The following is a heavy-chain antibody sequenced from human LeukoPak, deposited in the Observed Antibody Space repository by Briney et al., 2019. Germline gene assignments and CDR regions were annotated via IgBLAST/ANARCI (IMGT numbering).Heavy chain of an antibody. J-gene: IGHJ4*02. CDR3: APGYNSTWYYFDY. CDR1: GDSISSYY. CDR2: IYHSGST. V-gene: IGHV4-59*01. D-gene: IGHD6-13*01. Sequence: SETLSLTCTVSGDSISSYYWSWIRQPPGKGLEWIGYIYHSGSTNYNPSLKSRVTISADTSKDQFSLKLASVTAADTAVYYCAPGYNSTWYYFDYWGQGTPVTVSS.